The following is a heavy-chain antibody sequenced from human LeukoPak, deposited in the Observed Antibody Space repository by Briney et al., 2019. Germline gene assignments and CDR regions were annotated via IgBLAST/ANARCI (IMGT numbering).Heavy chain of an antibody. D-gene: IGHD1-7*01. CDR3: ARVRVGSNWNYGSFDF. Sequence: SETLSLTCTVSGGSISSYYWTWIRQPAGKGLEWIGRTSNSGTTIYTPSLKSRVTMSADTSKNQFSLKLSSLTAADTAVYYCARVRVGSNWNYGSFDFWGQGTLVTVSS. V-gene: IGHV4-4*07. J-gene: IGHJ4*02. CDR2: TSNSGTT. CDR1: GGSISSYY.